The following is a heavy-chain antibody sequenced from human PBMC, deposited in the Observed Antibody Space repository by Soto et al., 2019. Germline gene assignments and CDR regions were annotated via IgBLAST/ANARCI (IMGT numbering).Heavy chain of an antibody. Sequence: QVQLVQSGAEVKKPGASVKVSCKASGYTFTSYGISWVRQAPGQGLEWMGRISAYKVNRNDAQKLQGRVTITTDTXXXXXXXELMXLSXXXXAXYYCARELGGWGDYWGQGTLVTV. D-gene: IGHD3-16*01. CDR3: ARELGGWGDY. V-gene: IGHV1-18*01. CDR1: GYTFTSYG. CDR2: ISAYKVNR. J-gene: IGHJ4*02.